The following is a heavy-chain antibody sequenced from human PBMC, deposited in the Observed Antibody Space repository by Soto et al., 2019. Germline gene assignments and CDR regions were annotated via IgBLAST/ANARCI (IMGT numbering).Heavy chain of an antibody. CDR1: GYSFNYYS. CDR2: ITAANGNT. J-gene: IGHJ4*02. D-gene: IGHD6-13*01. Sequence: QVQLVQSGAEVKKPGASVKISCRASGYSFNYYSIHWVRQAPGQSLEWMGWITAANGNTKYSQQFQGRFTPTRDTSASTAFMEVKRLTSVDSAIYYCVRAAGPFDNWGQGTLVTVSS. V-gene: IGHV1-3*01. CDR3: VRAAGPFDN.